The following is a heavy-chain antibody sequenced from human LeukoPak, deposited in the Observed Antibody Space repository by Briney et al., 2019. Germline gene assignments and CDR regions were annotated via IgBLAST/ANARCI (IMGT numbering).Heavy chain of an antibody. D-gene: IGHD3-10*01. V-gene: IGHV3-21*01. CDR1: GFTFSDYG. J-gene: IGHJ4*02. CDR3: ARSGVVAVLFPTDFDY. CDR2: ISSSSTSI. Sequence: GGSLRLSCAASGFTFSDYGMNWVRQAPGKGLEWVSSISSSSTSIYYADSVKGRFTISRDNAGSSLFLRMNSLRDEDTAVYYCARSGVVAVLFPTDFDYWGQGALVTVSS.